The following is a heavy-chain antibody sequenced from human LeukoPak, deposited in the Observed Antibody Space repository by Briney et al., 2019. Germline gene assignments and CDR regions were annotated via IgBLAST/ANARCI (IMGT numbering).Heavy chain of an antibody. D-gene: IGHD5-18*01. Sequence: GGSLRLSCAASGFTFSSYAMSWVRQAPGKGLEWVSAISGSGGSTYYADSVKGRFTISRDNSKNTLYLQMNSLRAEDTAVYYCARVGYSYGYLDWGQGTLVTVSS. V-gene: IGHV3-23*01. CDR3: ARVGYSYGYLD. CDR1: GFTFSSYA. J-gene: IGHJ4*02. CDR2: ISGSGGST.